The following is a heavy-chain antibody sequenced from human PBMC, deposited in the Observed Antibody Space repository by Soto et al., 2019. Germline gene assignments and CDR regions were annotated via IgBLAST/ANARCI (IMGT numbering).Heavy chain of an antibody. D-gene: IGHD3-10*01. CDR1: GGTFSSYA. CDR3: ARRNYYGSGSSETRGDAFDI. CDR2: IIPIFGTA. J-gene: IGHJ3*02. Sequence: QVQLVQSGAEVKKPGSSVKVSCKASGGTFSSYAISWVRQAPGQGLEWMGGIIPIFGTANYAQKFQGRVTITADESTSTAYKELSSLRSEDTAVYYCARRNYYGSGSSETRGDAFDIWGQGTMVTVSS. V-gene: IGHV1-69*01.